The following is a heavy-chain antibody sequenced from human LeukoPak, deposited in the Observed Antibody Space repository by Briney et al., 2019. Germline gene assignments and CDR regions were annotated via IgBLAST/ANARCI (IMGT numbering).Heavy chain of an antibody. D-gene: IGHD3-10*01. Sequence: SETLSLTCTVSGGSISSYYWTWIRQPAGKGLEWIGRIYTTGSTNYNPSLNSRVTMSVDTSKNQFSLKLTSVTAADTAVYYCARDDSYGSGRSDYWGQGTLVTVSS. CDR3: ARDDSYGSGRSDY. CDR1: GGSISSYY. CDR2: IYTTGST. J-gene: IGHJ4*02. V-gene: IGHV4-4*07.